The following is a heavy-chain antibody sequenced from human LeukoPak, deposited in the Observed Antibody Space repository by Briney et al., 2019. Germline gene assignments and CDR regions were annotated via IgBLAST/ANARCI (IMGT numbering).Heavy chain of an antibody. CDR2: IYTSGST. D-gene: IGHD6-19*01. Sequence: PSQTLSLTCTVSGGSISSGSYYWSWIRQTAGKGLEWIGRIYTSGSTNYNPSLKSRVTISVDTSKNQFTLKLSSVTAADTAVYYCARAPYSSGYDFWGQGTLVTVSS. CDR3: ARAPYSSGYDF. J-gene: IGHJ4*02. V-gene: IGHV4-61*02. CDR1: GGSISSGSYY.